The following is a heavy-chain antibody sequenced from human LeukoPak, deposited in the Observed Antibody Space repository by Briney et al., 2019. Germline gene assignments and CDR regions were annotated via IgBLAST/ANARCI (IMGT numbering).Heavy chain of an antibody. CDR3: ARSDYYGSGSYYKN. CDR1: GGSISSYY. D-gene: IGHD3-10*01. V-gene: IGHV4-59*12. J-gene: IGHJ4*02. CDR2: IYYSGST. Sequence: PSETLSLTCTVSGGSISSYYWSWIRQPPGKGLEWIGYIYYSGSTNYNPSLKSRVTISVDTSKNQFSLKLSSVTAADTAVYYCARSDYYGSGSYYKNWGQGTLVTVSS.